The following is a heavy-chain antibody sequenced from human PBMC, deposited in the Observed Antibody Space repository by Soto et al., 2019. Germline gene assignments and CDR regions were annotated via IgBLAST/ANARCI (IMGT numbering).Heavy chain of an antibody. J-gene: IGHJ6*02. CDR1: GFTVSSNY. D-gene: IGHD6-19*01. Sequence: EVQLVESGGGLIQPGGSLRLSCAASGFTVSSNYMSWVRQAPGKGLEWVSVIYSGGSTYYADSVKGRFTISRDNSKNTLYLQMNSLRAEDTAVYYCVRDGYSSGWYLGMDVWGQGTTVTVSS. CDR2: IYSGGST. CDR3: VRDGYSSGWYLGMDV. V-gene: IGHV3-53*01.